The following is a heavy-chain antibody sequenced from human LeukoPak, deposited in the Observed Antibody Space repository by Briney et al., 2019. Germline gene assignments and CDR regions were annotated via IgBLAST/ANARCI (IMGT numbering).Heavy chain of an antibody. Sequence: PGGSLRLSCSASGFTFSSYALYWVRQAPGKRLEYVSAINSNGDSTFYADSVKGRFTISRDNSKNMLYLQMTSLRVEDTAVFYCVKVASSPGPFDYWGQGTLVTVSS. V-gene: IGHV3-64D*06. CDR1: GFTFSSYA. CDR3: VKVASSPGPFDY. CDR2: INSNGDST. D-gene: IGHD6-13*01. J-gene: IGHJ4*02.